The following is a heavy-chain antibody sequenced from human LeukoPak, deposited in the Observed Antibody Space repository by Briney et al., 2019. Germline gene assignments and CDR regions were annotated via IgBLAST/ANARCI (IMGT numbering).Heavy chain of an antibody. D-gene: IGHD3-10*01. V-gene: IGHV1-18*01. CDR3: ARAGYYYGSGSSYFDY. CDR1: NYTFASYG. Sequence: ASVKVSCKASNYTFASYGLSWVRQAPGQGLEWMGWISAYNGNTNYAQKLQGRVTMTTDTSTSTAYMELRSLRSDDTAVYYCARAGYYYGSGSSYFDYWGQGTLDTVSS. CDR2: ISAYNGNT. J-gene: IGHJ4*02.